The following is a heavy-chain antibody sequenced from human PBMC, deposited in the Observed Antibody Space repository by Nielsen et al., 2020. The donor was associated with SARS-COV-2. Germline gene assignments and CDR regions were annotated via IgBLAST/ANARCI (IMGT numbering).Heavy chain of an antibody. CDR2: ISYDGSNK. CDR1: GFTFSSYA. J-gene: IGHJ4*02. CDR3: ANRDY. V-gene: IGHV3-30-3*01. Sequence: GESLKISCAASGFTFSSYAMHWVRQAPGKGLEWVAVISYDGSNKYYADSVKGRFTISRDNSKNSLYLQMNSLRADDTAVYYCANRDYWGRGTLVTVSS.